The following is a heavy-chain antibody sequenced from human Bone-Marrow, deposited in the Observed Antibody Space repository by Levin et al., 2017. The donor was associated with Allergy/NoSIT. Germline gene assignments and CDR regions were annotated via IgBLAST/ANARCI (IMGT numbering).Heavy chain of an antibody. V-gene: IGHV6-1*01. J-gene: IGHJ6*02. CDR1: GDSVSSNRST. Sequence: SETLSLTCAISGDSVSSNRSTWIWIRQSPSRGLEWLGKTYYRSKWYNDYAVSVKSRITINPDTSKNQFSLQVNSVTPEDTAVTYCARKTSLPSGCNYCFGMDGWGQGTTVTVSS. D-gene: IGHD3-10*01. CDR3: ARKTSLPSGCNYCFGMDG. CDR2: TYYRSKWYN.